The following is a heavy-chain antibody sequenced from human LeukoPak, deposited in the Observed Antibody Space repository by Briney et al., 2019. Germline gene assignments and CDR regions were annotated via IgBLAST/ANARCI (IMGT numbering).Heavy chain of an antibody. J-gene: IGHJ4*02. D-gene: IGHD1-26*01. CDR2: ISYDGSNK. V-gene: IGHV3-30*03. Sequence: PGGSLRLSCAASGFTFSSYWMSWVRQAPGKGLEWVAVISYDGSNKYYADSVKGRFTISRDNSKNTLYLQMNSLRAEDTAVYYCASLGATEGFDYWGQGTLVTVSS. CDR3: ASLGATEGFDY. CDR1: GFTFSSYW.